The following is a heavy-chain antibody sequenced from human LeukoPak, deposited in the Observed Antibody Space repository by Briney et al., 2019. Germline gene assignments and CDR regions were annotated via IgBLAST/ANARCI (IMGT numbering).Heavy chain of an antibody. D-gene: IGHD5-18*01. Sequence: GGSLRLSCAASGFTFSNAWMSWVRQAPGKGLEWVSSISSSSSYIYYADSVKGRFTISRDNAKNSLYLQMNSLRAEDTAVYYCARDPGHSYGYSFDYWGQGTLVTVSS. J-gene: IGHJ4*02. CDR2: ISSSSSYI. CDR3: ARDPGHSYGYSFDY. CDR1: GFTFSNAW. V-gene: IGHV3-21*01.